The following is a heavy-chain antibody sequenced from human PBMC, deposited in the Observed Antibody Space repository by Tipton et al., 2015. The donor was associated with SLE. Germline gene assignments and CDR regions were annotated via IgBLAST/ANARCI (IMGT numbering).Heavy chain of an antibody. J-gene: IGHJ4*02. CDR1: GGSVSTSRYY. CDR2: IFFNGST. CDR3: ARTEQGTGSYYRLVFEI. Sequence: TLSLTCTVSGGSVSTSRYYWGWIRQPPGQGLEWIGNIFFNGSTYDNPSFKSRVTISVDTSKNQFSLKLSSVTAADTAVYYCARTEQGTGSYYRLVFEIWGQGTLVTVSS. D-gene: IGHD3-10*01. V-gene: IGHV4-39*07.